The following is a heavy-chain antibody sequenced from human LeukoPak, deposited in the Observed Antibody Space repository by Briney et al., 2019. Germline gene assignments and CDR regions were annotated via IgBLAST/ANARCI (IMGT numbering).Heavy chain of an antibody. V-gene: IGHV1-18*01. J-gene: IGHJ6*03. CDR2: IGAYNGNT. CDR3: ARVYCERDPAAKTRYYYYYMYV. D-gene: IGHD2-2*01. Sequence: GASVKVSCKASGYTFTSYGISWVRQAPGQGLEWMGWIGAYNGNTNYAQKLQGRVTMTTDTSTSTAYMELRRRRSSDTPVYYCARVYCERDPAAKTRYYYYYMYVWGKGTTVTVSS. CDR1: GYTFTSYG.